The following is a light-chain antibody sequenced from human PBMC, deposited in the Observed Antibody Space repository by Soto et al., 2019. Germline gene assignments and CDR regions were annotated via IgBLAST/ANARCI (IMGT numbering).Light chain of an antibody. J-gene: IGLJ2*01. CDR1: SSDVGSYNL. Sequence: QSALTQPASVSGSPGQSITISCTGTSSDVGSYNLVSWYQQHPGKAPKLMIYDVSKRPSGVSNRFSGSKSGTTASLTISGLQAEDEADYYCCSYAGSSTYVVFGGGTKLTVL. V-gene: IGLV2-23*02. CDR2: DVS. CDR3: CSYAGSSTYVV.